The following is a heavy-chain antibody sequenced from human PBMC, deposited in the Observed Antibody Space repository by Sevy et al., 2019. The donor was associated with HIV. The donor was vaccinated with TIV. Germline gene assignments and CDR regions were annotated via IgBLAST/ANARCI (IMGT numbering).Heavy chain of an antibody. CDR3: TRGYYGSGSYYNNFFDY. D-gene: IGHD3-10*01. Sequence: GESLKISCEGSGYSFTRYWIGWVRQMPGKGLEGMGIIYPGASDTRYSPAFQGQVTISADKSIRTAYLQWSSLKASDTAMYFCTRGYYGSGSYYNNFFDYWGQGTLVTVSS. CDR2: IYPGASDT. J-gene: IGHJ4*02. CDR1: GYSFTRYW. V-gene: IGHV5-51*01.